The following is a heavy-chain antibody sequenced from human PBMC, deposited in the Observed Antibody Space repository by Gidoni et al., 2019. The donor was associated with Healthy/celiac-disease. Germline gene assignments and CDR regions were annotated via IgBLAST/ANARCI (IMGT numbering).Heavy chain of an antibody. V-gene: IGHV1-69*04. Sequence: QVQLVQSGAEVKKPGSSVKVSCKASGGTFSSYAISWVRQPPGQGLEWMGRIIPILGIANYAQKFQGRVTITADKSTSTAYMELSSLRSEDTAVYYCARRYSSSPDAYYYMDVWGKGTTVTVSS. D-gene: IGHD6-6*01. CDR2: IIPILGIA. CDR1: GGTFSSYA. CDR3: ARRYSSSPDAYYYMDV. J-gene: IGHJ6*03.